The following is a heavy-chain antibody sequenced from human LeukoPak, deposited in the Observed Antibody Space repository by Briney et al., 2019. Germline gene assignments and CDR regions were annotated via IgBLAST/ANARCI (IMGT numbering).Heavy chain of an antibody. CDR2: IYYSGIT. Sequence: PSETLSLTCAVSGGSISSSSYYWGWIRQPPGKGLEWIGNIYYSGITYYNPSLKSRVTISVDTSKNQFSLKLSSVTAADTAVYYCARSVNGSPSKDIVVVPAPIDAFDIWGQGTMVTVSS. J-gene: IGHJ3*02. CDR1: GGSISSSSYY. V-gene: IGHV4-39*07. CDR3: ARSVNGSPSKDIVVVPAPIDAFDI. D-gene: IGHD2-2*01.